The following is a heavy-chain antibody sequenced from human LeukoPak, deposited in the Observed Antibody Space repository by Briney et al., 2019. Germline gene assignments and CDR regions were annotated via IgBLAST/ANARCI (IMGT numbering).Heavy chain of an antibody. V-gene: IGHV4-59*12. D-gene: IGHD1-26*01. CDR2: IYYSGST. J-gene: IGHJ4*02. Sequence: SETLSLTCTVSGGSISSYYWSWIRQPPGKGLEWIGYIYYSGSTNYNPSLKSRVTISVDTSKNQFSLRLTSVTAADTAVYYCARFNSGSYQHYFDYWGQGTLVTVSS. CDR1: GGSISSYY. CDR3: ARFNSGSYQHYFDY.